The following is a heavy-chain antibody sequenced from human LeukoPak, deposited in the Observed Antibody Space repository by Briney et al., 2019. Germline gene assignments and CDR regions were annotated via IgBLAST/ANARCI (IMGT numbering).Heavy chain of an antibody. Sequence: GGSLRLSCVVSGFTFSAYWMTWVRQAPGKGLEWVANIKDDGSVKNYVDSVKGRFTISRDNAKNSLYLQMNSLRAEDTAVYYCARAADNDYGDYYYFDYWGQGTLVTVSS. CDR3: ARAADNDYGDYYYFDY. D-gene: IGHD4-17*01. V-gene: IGHV3-7*03. CDR2: IKDDGSVK. J-gene: IGHJ4*02. CDR1: GFTFSAYW.